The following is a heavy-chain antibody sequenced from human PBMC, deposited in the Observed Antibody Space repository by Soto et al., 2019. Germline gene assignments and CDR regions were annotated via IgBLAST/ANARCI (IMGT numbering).Heavy chain of an antibody. CDR2: ISYDGSNK. Sequence: GSLRRSCAASGFTVSSYGRHWVRQAPGKGLEWVAVISYDGSNKYYADSVKGRFTISRDNSKNTLYLQMNSLRAEDTAVYYCAKDLLGGQQLVLDFDYWGQGTLVTVSS. CDR3: AKDLLGGQQLVLDFDY. D-gene: IGHD6-13*01. V-gene: IGHV3-30*18. J-gene: IGHJ4*02. CDR1: GFTVSSYG.